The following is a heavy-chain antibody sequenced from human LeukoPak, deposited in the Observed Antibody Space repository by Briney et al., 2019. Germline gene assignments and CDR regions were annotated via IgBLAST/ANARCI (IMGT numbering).Heavy chain of an antibody. CDR1: GGSISSYY. D-gene: IGHD6-25*01. CDR3: ARRGRNSSGWQDYL. J-gene: IGHJ4*02. Sequence: SETLSLTCTVSGGSISSYYWSWIRQPPGKGLEWIANIYHTGSTNYNPSLSSRVTISIDTAKNQFSLKLTSVTAAGTAVYYCARRGRNSSGWQDYLWGQGTLVTVSS. V-gene: IGHV4-59*01. CDR2: IYHTGST.